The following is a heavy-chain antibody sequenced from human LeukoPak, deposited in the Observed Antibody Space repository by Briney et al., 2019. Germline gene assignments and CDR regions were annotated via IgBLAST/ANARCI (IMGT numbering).Heavy chain of an antibody. CDR1: GGSISSYF. J-gene: IGHJ4*02. V-gene: IGHV4-59*01. CDR2: IYYSGST. Sequence: SETLSLTCTVSGGSISSYFWSWIRQPPGKGLEWIGYIYYSGSTNYNPSLKSRVTISVDTSKNQFSLNLSSVTAADTAVYYCARVGYCSGGSCYEDYWGQGTLVTVSS. D-gene: IGHD2-15*01. CDR3: ARVGYCSGGSCYEDY.